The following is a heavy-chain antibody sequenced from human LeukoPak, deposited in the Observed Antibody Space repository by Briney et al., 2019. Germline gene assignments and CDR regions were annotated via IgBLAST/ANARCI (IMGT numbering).Heavy chain of an antibody. Sequence: ASVKVSCKASGYTFTVYYMHWVRQAPGQGLEWMGWVNPNSGATNSAQRFQGRVTMTRDTSISTAYMELTRLRSDDTAVYYCARGGLRVMVYRLYYMDVWGKGTTVTISS. CDR3: ARGGLRVMVYRLYYMDV. CDR1: GYTFTVYY. D-gene: IGHD2-8*01. CDR2: VNPNSGAT. V-gene: IGHV1-2*02. J-gene: IGHJ6*03.